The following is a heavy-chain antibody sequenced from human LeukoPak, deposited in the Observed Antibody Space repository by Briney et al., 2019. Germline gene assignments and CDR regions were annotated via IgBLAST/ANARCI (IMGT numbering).Heavy chain of an antibody. Sequence: GASVKVSCKASGYTFTSYGISWVRQAPGQGLEWMGWISAYNGNTNYAQKLQGRVTMTTDTSTSTAYMELRSLRSDDTAVYYCARGCSGGSCHDDYYYGMDVWGQGTTVTVSS. CDR2: ISAYNGNT. D-gene: IGHD2-15*01. CDR1: GYTFTSYG. J-gene: IGHJ6*02. V-gene: IGHV1-18*01. CDR3: ARGCSGGSCHDDYYYGMDV.